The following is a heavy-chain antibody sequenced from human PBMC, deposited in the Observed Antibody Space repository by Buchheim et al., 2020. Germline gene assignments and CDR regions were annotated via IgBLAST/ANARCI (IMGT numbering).Heavy chain of an antibody. CDR3: AREYGTSPDP. CDR2: INSDGSGT. Sequence: EVQLVESGGGLVQPGGSLRVSCVASGFTFSSHWMHWVRQAPGKRLVWVSRINSDGSGTSYADSVKGRFTISRDNAKNTLYLQMNSLRAEDTAVYYCAREYGTSPDPWGQGTL. V-gene: IGHV3-74*01. CDR1: GFTFSSHW. J-gene: IGHJ5*02. D-gene: IGHD2-8*01.